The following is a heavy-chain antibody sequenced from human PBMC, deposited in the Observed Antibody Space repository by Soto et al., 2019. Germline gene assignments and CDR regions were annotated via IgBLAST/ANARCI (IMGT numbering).Heavy chain of an antibody. D-gene: IGHD3-10*01. V-gene: IGHV4-39*01. CDR3: ARRYGWLYFDY. J-gene: IGHJ4*02. Sequence: QLQLQESGPGLVKPWETLSLTCTVSGDSISSSNYFWGWIRQPPGKGLEWIGTIFYSGSTYYNPSLKSRVTISVATSKSQFSLKLTSVTAADTALYYCARRYGWLYFDYWGQGSLVTVSS. CDR2: IFYSGST. CDR1: GDSISSSNYF.